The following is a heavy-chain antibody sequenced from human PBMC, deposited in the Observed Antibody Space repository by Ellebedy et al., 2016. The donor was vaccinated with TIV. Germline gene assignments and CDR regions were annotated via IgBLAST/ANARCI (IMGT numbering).Heavy chain of an antibody. V-gene: IGHV4-39*07. D-gene: IGHD3-3*01. CDR3: ARDSYSFGPAPFDP. CDR1: GGSITSGSYY. CDR2: IYSDGRT. Sequence: SETLSLTXTVSGGSITSGSYYWGWIRQPPGKRLEWIASIYSDGRTIYNPSLNSRVTISRDTSKNQFSLKMRSVTPADSAVYYCARDSYSFGPAPFDPWGQGTPVTVSS. J-gene: IGHJ5*02.